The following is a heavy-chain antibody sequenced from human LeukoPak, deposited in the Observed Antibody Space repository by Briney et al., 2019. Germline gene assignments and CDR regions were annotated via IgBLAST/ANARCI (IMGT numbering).Heavy chain of an antibody. CDR2: IYYSGST. V-gene: IGHV4-59*01. CDR1: GGSISSYY. CDR3: ATVVYSSSWYIPNYYYYYMDV. Sequence: SETLSLTCTVSGGSISSYYWSWIRQPPGKGLEWIGYIYYSGSTNYNPSLKSRVTISVDTSRNQFSLKLSSVTAADTAVYYCATVVYSSSWYIPNYYYYYMDVWGKGTTVTISS. D-gene: IGHD6-13*01. J-gene: IGHJ6*03.